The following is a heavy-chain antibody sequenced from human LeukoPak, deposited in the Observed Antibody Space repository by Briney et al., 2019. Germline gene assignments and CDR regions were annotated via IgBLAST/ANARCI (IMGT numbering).Heavy chain of an antibody. CDR2: IGAYNGNT. Sequence: ASVKVSCKASGYTFTDYYLHWVRQAPGQGLEWMGWIGAYNGNTNYAQELQGRVTMTTDTSTSTAYMELRSLRSDDTAVYYCARYYDSSNYDHDFWGQGTLVTVSS. D-gene: IGHD3-22*01. CDR1: GYTFTDYY. V-gene: IGHV1-18*04. J-gene: IGHJ4*02. CDR3: ARYYDSSNYDHDF.